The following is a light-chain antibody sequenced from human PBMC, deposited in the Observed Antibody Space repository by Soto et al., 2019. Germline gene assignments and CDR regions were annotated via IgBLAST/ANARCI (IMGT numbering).Light chain of an antibody. CDR1: QGIRND. J-gene: IGKJ1*01. Sequence: AIQMTQSPSSLSASVGDRVTITCRASQGIRNDLGWYQQKPGKAPRLLIHDASSLESGVPARFSGSGSGTEFTLSISSLQPDDFATYYCQQYNSYPWTFGQGTKVDIK. CDR3: QQYNSYPWT. V-gene: IGKV1-13*02. CDR2: DAS.